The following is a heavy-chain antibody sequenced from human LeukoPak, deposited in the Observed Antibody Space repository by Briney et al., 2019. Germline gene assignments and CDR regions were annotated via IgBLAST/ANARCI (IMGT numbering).Heavy chain of an antibody. CDR1: GFTFSSYA. J-gene: IGHJ6*02. CDR2: ISYDGSNK. CDR3: AKGGSDSNYYYYGMDV. V-gene: IGHV3-30-3*01. Sequence: GRSLRLSCAASGFTFSSYAMHWVRQAPGKGLEWVAVISYDGSNKYYADSVKGRFTISRDNSKNTLYLQMNSLRAGDTAVYYCAKGGSDSNYYYYGMDVWGQGTTVTVSS. D-gene: IGHD2-15*01.